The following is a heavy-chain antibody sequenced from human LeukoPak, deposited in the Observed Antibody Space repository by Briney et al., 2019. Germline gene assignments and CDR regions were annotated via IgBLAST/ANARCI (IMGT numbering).Heavy chain of an antibody. J-gene: IGHJ4*02. Sequence: PSETLSLTCAVYGGSFSGYYWSWIRQPPGKGLEWIGEINHSGSTNYNPSLKSRVTISVDTSKNQFSLKLSSVTAADTAAYYCARGIYYDSSGPDYWGQGTLVTVSS. V-gene: IGHV4-34*01. D-gene: IGHD3-22*01. CDR3: ARGIYYDSSGPDY. CDR2: INHSGST. CDR1: GGSFSGYY.